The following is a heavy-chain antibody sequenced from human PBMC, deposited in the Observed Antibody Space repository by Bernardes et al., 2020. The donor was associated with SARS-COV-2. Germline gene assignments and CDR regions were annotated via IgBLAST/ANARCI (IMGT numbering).Heavy chain of an antibody. D-gene: IGHD2-15*01. Sequence: ASVKVSCMASGYTFTSYDINWVRQATGQGLEWMGWMNPNSGNTGYAQKFQGRVTMTRNTSISTAYMELSSLRSEDTAVYYCATTAGYCSGGSCYSLDWFDPWGQGTLVTVSS. J-gene: IGHJ5*02. CDR2: MNPNSGNT. CDR3: ATTAGYCSGGSCYSLDWFDP. CDR1: GYTFTSYD. V-gene: IGHV1-8*01.